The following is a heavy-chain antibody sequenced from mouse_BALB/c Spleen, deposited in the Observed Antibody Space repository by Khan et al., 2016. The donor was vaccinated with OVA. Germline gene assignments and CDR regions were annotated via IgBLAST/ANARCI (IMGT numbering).Heavy chain of an antibody. CDR3: ARSAI. J-gene: IGHJ2*01. CDR2: IDSNGGRT. Sequence: EVELVESGGGIVQPGGSLKRSCEASRFTISSYGMYSVRQTPDKRLELVAPIDSNGGRTDYTDSVMRRFTFSGDNAKNALYLQMRSLKSEDTAMYYCARSAIWGQGTTLTVSS. CDR1: RFTISSYG. D-gene: IGHD2-12*01. V-gene: IGHV5-6-3*01.